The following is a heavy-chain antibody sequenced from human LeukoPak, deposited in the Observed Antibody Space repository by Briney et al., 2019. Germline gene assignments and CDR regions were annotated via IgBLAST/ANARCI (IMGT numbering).Heavy chain of an antibody. D-gene: IGHD2-15*01. CDR1: GFTFSSYE. CDR3: ARGSLLGYYFDY. V-gene: IGHV3-48*03. J-gene: IGHJ4*02. CDR2: ISSSGSTI. Sequence: GGSLRLSCAASGFTFSSYEMNWVRQAPGKGLEWVSYISSSGSTIYYADSVKGRFTISRDNAKNSLYLQMNSLRAGDTAVYYCARGSLLGYYFDYWGQGTLVTVSS.